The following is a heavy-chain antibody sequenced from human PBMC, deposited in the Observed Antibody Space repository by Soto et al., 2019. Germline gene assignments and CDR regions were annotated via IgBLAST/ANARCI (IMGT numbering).Heavy chain of an antibody. V-gene: IGHV3-9*01. Sequence: EVQLVESGRGLVQPGRSLRLSCAASGFTFDDYAMHWVRQAPGKGLEWVSGISWNSGSIGYADSVKGRFTISRDNAKNSLYLQMNSLRAEDTALYYCAKGASLDEVTHWGQGTLVTVSS. CDR3: AKGASLDEVTH. CDR1: GFTFDDYA. D-gene: IGHD2-21*02. CDR2: ISWNSGSI. J-gene: IGHJ4*02.